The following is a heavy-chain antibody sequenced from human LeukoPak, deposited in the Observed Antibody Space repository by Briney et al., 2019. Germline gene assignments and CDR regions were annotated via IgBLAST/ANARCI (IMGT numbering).Heavy chain of an antibody. V-gene: IGHV3-7*01. CDR3: ATRPRSDYYFAIFDY. D-gene: IGHD3-22*01. CDR2: IKDDGSDK. Sequence: GGSLRLSCAASGFMFSGFWMTWVRQAPGKGLEWVANIKDDGSDKNYVDSVKGRFTISRDNAKNTLYLQMNSLGGEDTAVYYCATRPRSDYYFAIFDYWGQGTLVTVSS. CDR1: GFMFSGFW. J-gene: IGHJ4*02.